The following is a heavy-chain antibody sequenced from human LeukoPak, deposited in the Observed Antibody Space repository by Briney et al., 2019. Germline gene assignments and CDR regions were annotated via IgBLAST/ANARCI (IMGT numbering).Heavy chain of an antibody. Sequence: SQTLSLTCTVSGGSISSGGYYWTWIRQPAGKGLEWIGRIYSNGNTNYNPSLESRVTISVDTSKNQFSLSLNSVTAADTAVYYCARDYSSSWLYYFDYWGQGTLVTVSS. CDR1: GGSISSGGYY. CDR2: IYSNGNT. J-gene: IGHJ4*02. CDR3: ARDYSSSWLYYFDY. V-gene: IGHV4-61*02. D-gene: IGHD6-13*01.